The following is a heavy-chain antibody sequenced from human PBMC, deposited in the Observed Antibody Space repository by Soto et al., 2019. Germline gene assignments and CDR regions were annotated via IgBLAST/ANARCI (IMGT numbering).Heavy chain of an antibody. CDR3: ARGADRYSYDSSGYYNGDCFDP. V-gene: IGHV3-21*01. CDR2: ISSNSSYI. CDR1: GFTFSSYS. J-gene: IGHJ5*02. D-gene: IGHD3-22*01. Sequence: GGSLRLSCAASGFTFSSYSMNWVRQAPGKGLEWVSSISSNSSYIYYADSVKGRFTISRDNSKNSLYLQMNSLRAEDTAVYYYARGADRYSYDSSGYYNGDCFDPWGQGTLVTVSS.